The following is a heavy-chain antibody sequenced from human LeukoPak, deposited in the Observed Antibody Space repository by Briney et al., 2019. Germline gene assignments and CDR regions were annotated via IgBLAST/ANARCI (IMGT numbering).Heavy chain of an antibody. D-gene: IGHD3-10*01. V-gene: IGHV1-2*02. CDR3: AVEVRGGQTHLPFDY. J-gene: IGHJ4*02. CDR2: INPKSGDT. Sequence: ASVKVSCKASGYTFTGYYFHWVRQAPGQGLEWMGWINPKSGDTDYAQKFQGRVTMTRDTSISTAYMELSRLRSDDTAVYYCAVEVRGGQTHLPFDYWGQGTLVTVSS. CDR1: GYTFTGYY.